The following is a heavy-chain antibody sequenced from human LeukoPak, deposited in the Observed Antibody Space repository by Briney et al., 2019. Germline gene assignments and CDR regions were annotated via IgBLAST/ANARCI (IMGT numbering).Heavy chain of an antibody. V-gene: IGHV1-3*01. Sequence: ASVKVSCKASGYTFTSYAVHWVRQAPGQRLEWMGWINAGNGNTKYPQNFQGRVTITRDTSASTVDMELSSLRSEDTAVYYCARDSGYSNGFSLDYWGQGTLVTVSS. CDR1: GYTFTSYA. J-gene: IGHJ4*02. D-gene: IGHD5-18*01. CDR2: INAGNGNT. CDR3: ARDSGYSNGFSLDY.